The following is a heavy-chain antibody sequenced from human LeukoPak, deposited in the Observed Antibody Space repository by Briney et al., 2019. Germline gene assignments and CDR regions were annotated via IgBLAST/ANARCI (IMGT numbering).Heavy chain of an antibody. V-gene: IGHV3-30*03. Sequence: GGSLRLSCAASGFTFSSYGMHWVRQAPGKGLEWVAVISYDGSNKYCADSVKGRFTISRDNSKNTLYLQMNSLRAEDTAVYYCARVIVYNYYYYMDVWGKGTTVTVSS. CDR3: ARVIVYNYYYYMDV. CDR2: ISYDGSNK. CDR1: GFTFSSYG. J-gene: IGHJ6*03. D-gene: IGHD3-16*02.